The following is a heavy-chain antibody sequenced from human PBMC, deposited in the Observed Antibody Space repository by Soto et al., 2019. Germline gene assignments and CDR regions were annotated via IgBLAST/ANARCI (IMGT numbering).Heavy chain of an antibody. CDR1: PFTFSSYA. CDR3: AACRGYCSGESSYSLVE. V-gene: IGHV3-23*01. Sequence: SEGSLRLSCAASPFTFSSYAMSWVRQSPGKGLEWVSAISGSGGSTYYADSVKGRFTISRDNSKTTLYLQMNSLRAEDTAVHYCAACRGYCSGESSYSLVEGGQGALV. D-gene: IGHD2-15*01. CDR2: ISGSGGST. J-gene: IGHJ4*02.